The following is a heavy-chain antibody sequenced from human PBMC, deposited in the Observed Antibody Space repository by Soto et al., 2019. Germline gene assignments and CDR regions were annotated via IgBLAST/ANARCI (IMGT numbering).Heavy chain of an antibody. Sequence: QVQLVESGGGVVQPGRSLRLSYAASGFTFSSYGMHWVRQAPGKGLEWVAVISYDGSNKYYADSVKGRFTISRDNSKNTLYLQMNSLRAEDTAVYYCAKEGPSGYFFDYWGQGTLVTVSS. CDR1: GFTFSSYG. CDR2: ISYDGSNK. D-gene: IGHD3-22*01. J-gene: IGHJ4*02. CDR3: AKEGPSGYFFDY. V-gene: IGHV3-30*18.